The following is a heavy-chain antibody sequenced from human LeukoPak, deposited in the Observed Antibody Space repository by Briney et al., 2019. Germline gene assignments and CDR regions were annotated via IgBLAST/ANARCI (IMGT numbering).Heavy chain of an antibody. CDR1: GFALSSHW. CDR2: VNRDGSET. CDR3: AKDRSSSPKYYGMDV. V-gene: IGHV3-7*03. J-gene: IGHJ6*02. Sequence: GGSLRLSCAASGFALSSHWMTWVRQVPGRGPEWVANVNRDGSETYYLDSVKGRFTISKDNAKNSLYLQMNSLRAEDTALYYCAKDRSSSPKYYGMDVWGQGTTVTVSS. D-gene: IGHD6-13*01.